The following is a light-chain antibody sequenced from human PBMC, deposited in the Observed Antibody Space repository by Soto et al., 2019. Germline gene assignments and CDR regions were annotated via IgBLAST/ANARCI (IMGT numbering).Light chain of an antibody. CDR1: QSVSSN. CDR3: QQYLNWLT. V-gene: IGKV3-15*01. CDR2: GAS. Sequence: EIVMTQSPATLSVSPGERATLSCRASQSVSSNLVWYQQKPGQAPRLLIYGASNRATGIPARFSGSGSGTEFTLTISSLQSEDFAVYYCQQYLNWLTFGGGTKVEIK. J-gene: IGKJ4*01.